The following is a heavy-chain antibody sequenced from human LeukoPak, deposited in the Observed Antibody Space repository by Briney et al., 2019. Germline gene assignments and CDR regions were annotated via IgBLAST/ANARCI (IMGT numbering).Heavy chain of an antibody. CDR2: ISSTNAI. D-gene: IGHD1-26*01. CDR1: GFAFGIYA. Sequence: PGVSLRLSCSASGFAFGIYALNWFRHTPGKGLEWLSYISSTNAIYYADSVKGRFTISRDNAKESLYLQMNSLRAEDTAVYYCARDDKWAFDYWGQGTLVTVSS. V-gene: IGHV3-69-1*02. J-gene: IGHJ4*02. CDR3: ARDDKWAFDY.